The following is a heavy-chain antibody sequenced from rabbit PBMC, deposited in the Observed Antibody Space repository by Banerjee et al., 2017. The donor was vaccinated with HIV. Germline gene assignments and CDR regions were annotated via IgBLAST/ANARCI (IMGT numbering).Heavy chain of an antibody. CDR1: GFDFSSNA. D-gene: IGHD2-1*01. J-gene: IGHJ4*01. V-gene: IGHV1S45*01. CDR3: ARRGYSGIYADYHNL. Sequence: QEQLVESGGGLVQPEGSLTLTCKASGFDFSSNAMCWVRQAPGKGLELSACIYGSSSGSTYYATWAKGRFTISKTSSTTVTLQMTSLTAADTATYFCARRGYSGIYADYHNLWGQGTLVTVS. CDR2: IYGSSSGST.